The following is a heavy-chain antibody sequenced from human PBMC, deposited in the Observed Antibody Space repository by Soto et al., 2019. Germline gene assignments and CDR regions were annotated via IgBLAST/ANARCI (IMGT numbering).Heavy chain of an antibody. J-gene: IGHJ6*02. CDR1: RYIFTNYG. V-gene: IGHV1-18*01. CDR2: ITTYNGNT. Sequence: QVQLVQSGVEVREPGASVKVSCKAVRYIFTNYGVSWVRQAPGQGLEWMGWITTYNGNTEYAQKFQGRVTMTTDASTSTAYMELGSLRSDDTAIYYCARALTGYGVEVWGQGTTVTVSS. CDR3: ARALTGYGVEV.